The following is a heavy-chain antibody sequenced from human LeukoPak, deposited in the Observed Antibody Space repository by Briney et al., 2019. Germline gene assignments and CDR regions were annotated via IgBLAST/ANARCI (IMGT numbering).Heavy chain of an antibody. V-gene: IGHV3-53*01. CDR1: GFTVSNNY. J-gene: IGHJ4*02. CDR2: IHSGGTT. Sequence: GGSLRLSCAAYGFTVSNNYMSWIRQAPGKGLEWVSVIHSGGTTNYADSVQGRFTISGDNSKNMVYLHMNCLTAEDTAVYYCARDSDSGYGPFASWGQGTLVTVSS. CDR3: ARDSDSGYGPFAS. D-gene: IGHD5-12*01.